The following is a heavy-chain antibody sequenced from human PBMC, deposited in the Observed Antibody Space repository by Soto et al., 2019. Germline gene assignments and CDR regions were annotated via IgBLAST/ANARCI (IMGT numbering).Heavy chain of an antibody. J-gene: IGHJ4*02. CDR3: AREEVGLFDY. D-gene: IGHD3-3*01. Sequence: QVQLVQSGPEVKQPGSSAKVSCKASGGTFSSYAISWVRQAPRQGLEWMGGIIPSFGTANYAQKFQGRVTIPADESVSTAYMVLGSLRSEDTAVYYCAREEVGLFDYWGQGTLVTVSS. CDR1: GGTFSSYA. CDR2: IIPSFGTA. V-gene: IGHV1-69*01.